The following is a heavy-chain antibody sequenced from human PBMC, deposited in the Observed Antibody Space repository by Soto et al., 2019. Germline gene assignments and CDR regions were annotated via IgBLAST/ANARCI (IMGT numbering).Heavy chain of an antibody. CDR3: ATGFAMDV. V-gene: IGHV4-59*01. Sequence: QVQLQESGPGLVKPSETLSLTCTVSGGSISDYYWSWIRQPPGKGLEWIAYMFYSGNTNYNPSLKSRVAMSVDTSQNQFSLRLSSVTAADTAVYYCATGFAMDVWGQGTTVTVSS. J-gene: IGHJ6*02. CDR1: GGSISDYY. D-gene: IGHD3-10*01. CDR2: MFYSGNT.